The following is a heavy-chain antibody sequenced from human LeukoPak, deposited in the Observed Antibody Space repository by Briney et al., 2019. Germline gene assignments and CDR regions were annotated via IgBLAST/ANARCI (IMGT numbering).Heavy chain of an antibody. J-gene: IGHJ4*02. CDR3: ARDHSSYDWGYYFDY. V-gene: IGHV4-38-2*02. D-gene: IGHD5-12*01. CDR1: GYSISSGYY. Sequence: PSETLPLTCTVSGYSISSGYYWGWIRQPPGKGLEWIGSIYHSGSTYYNPSLKSRVTISVDTSKNQFSLKLSSVTAADTAVYSCARDHSSYDWGYYFDYWGQGTLVTVSS. CDR2: IYHSGST.